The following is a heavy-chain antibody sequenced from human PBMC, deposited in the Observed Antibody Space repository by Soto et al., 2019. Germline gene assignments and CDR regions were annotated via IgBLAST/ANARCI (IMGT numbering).Heavy chain of an antibody. Sequence: SETLSLTGSVSGGTISGYYWTWIRQPAGKGLEWIGRIYSSGNTKYNPSLQSRVTMSLDTSNNQFSLRLTSVTAADTAVYYCARGQRFSDWFDPWGQGTLVTVSS. CDR1: GGTISGYY. CDR3: ARGQRFSDWFDP. J-gene: IGHJ5*02. V-gene: IGHV4-4*07. D-gene: IGHD3-3*01. CDR2: IYSSGNT.